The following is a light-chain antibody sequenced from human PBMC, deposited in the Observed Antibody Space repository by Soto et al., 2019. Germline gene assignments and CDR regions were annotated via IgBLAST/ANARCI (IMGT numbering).Light chain of an antibody. J-gene: IGKJ1*01. CDR1: QGISSY. V-gene: IGKV1-8*01. CDR2: AAS. Sequence: AIRMTQSPSSLSASTGDRVTITCRASQGISSYLAWYQQKPGKAPKLLIYAASTLQSGVPSRFSGSGSGTDFTLTISCLQSEDFANYYCHQYNNWWTFGQGTKVDIK. CDR3: HQYNNWWT.